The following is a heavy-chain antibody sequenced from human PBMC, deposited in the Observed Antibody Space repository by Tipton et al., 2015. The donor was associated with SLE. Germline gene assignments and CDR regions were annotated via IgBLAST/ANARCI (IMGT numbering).Heavy chain of an antibody. D-gene: IGHD3-10*01. CDR1: GDSLIKYY. V-gene: IGHV4-59*01. CDR2: VFYPCST. CDR3: ARDGRFGEFDI. J-gene: IGHJ3*02. Sequence: TLSLTCIVSGDSLIKYYWNWFRQSPGKRLEWIGYVFYPCSTNYNPSFKSRVTISVDTSNNQFSLRLDSVTDADTAIYFCARDGRFGEFDIWGQGTLVTVSS.